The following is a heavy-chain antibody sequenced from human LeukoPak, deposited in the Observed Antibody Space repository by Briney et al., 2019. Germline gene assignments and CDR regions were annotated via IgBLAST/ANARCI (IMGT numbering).Heavy chain of an antibody. CDR3: ARRVYCTGGACRNWYFDL. V-gene: IGHV4-39*01. J-gene: IGHJ2*01. CDR2: IYYDGRT. CDR1: DGSISRTNW. Sequence: ASETLSLTCAASDGSISRTNWWSWLRQPPGKGLEWIGSIYYDGRTYYNPSLQSRLTISVDTSKNQFSLRLSSVTAADTAVYYCARRVYCTGGACRNWYFDLWGRGTLVTVSS. D-gene: IGHD2-8*02.